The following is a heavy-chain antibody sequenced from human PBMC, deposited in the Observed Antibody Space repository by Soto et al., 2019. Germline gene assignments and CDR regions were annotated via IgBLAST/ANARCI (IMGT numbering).Heavy chain of an antibody. V-gene: IGHV4-39*01. CDR1: GGSISSSSYY. CDR2: IYYSGST. J-gene: IGHJ5*02. D-gene: IGHD3-9*01. Sequence: KPSETLSLTCTVSGGSISSSSYYWGWIRQPPGKGLEWIGSIYYSGSTYYNPSLKSRVTISVDTSKNQFSLKLSSVTAADTAVYYCARHRGPYYDILTGYFGGFYWFDPWGQGTLVTVSS. CDR3: ARHRGPYYDILTGYFGGFYWFDP.